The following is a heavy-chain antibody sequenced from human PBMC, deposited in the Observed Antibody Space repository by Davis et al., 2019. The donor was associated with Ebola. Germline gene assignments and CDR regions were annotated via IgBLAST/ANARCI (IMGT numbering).Heavy chain of an antibody. CDR2: ISSSDTYI. J-gene: IGHJ4*02. D-gene: IGHD4-17*01. V-gene: IGHV3-21*01. Sequence: GESLKISCAASGFTFSSYAMSWVRQAPGKGLEWVSSISSSDTYIHYADSVKGRFTISRDNAKSSLYLQLNSLTAEDTAVYYCARGQLMDYGDYLDYWGQGTLVTVSS. CDR1: GFTFSSYA. CDR3: ARGQLMDYGDYLDY.